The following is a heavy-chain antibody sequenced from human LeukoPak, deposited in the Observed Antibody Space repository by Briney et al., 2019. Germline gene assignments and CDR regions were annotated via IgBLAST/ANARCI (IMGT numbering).Heavy chain of an antibody. CDR2: IYYSGST. CDR1: GGSISSGGYY. CDR3: AREPMAGTLDY. V-gene: IGHV4-31*03. J-gene: IGHJ4*02. D-gene: IGHD6-19*01. Sequence: KPSETLSLTCTVSGGSISSGGYYWSWIRQHPGKGLEWIGYIYYSGSTYYNPSLKSRVAISVDKSKNQFSLKLSSVTAADTAVYYCAREPMAGTLDYWGQGTLVTVSS.